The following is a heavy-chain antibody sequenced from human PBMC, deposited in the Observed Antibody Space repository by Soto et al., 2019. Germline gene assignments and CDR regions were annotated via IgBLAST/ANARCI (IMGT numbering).Heavy chain of an antibody. J-gene: IGHJ4*02. CDR3: ARGGIGWKGFDY. Sequence: EVQLLESGGGLVQPGGSLRLSCAASGFMFDTYAMSWVRLAPGKGLEWVSGMSSSGGTSYYADSVKGRFTISRDNPKNTLYLQIDRLRAEDTALYDCARGGIGWKGFDYWGQGTLVTVSS. CDR1: GFMFDTYA. D-gene: IGHD6-19*01. V-gene: IGHV3-23*01. CDR2: MSSSGGTS.